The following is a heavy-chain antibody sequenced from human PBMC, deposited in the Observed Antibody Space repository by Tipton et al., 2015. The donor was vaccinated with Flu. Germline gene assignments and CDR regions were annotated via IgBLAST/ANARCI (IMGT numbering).Heavy chain of an antibody. D-gene: IGHD3-3*01. CDR2: IYYSGST. CDR1: GGSISSGGYY. Sequence: TLSLTCTVSGGSISSGGYYWSWIRQHPGKGLEWIGYIYYSGSTYYNPSLKSRVTISVDTSKNQFSLKLSSVTAADTAVYYCAREGGYDFWRGYSNWFDPWGQGTLVPVSS. CDR3: AREGGYDFWRGYSNWFDP. V-gene: IGHV4-31*03. J-gene: IGHJ5*02.